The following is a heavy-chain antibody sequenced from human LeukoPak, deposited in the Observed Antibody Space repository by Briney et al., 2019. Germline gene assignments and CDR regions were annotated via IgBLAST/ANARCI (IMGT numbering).Heavy chain of an antibody. Sequence: SQTLSLTCTVSGGSISSGGYYWSWIRQHPGKGLEWIGYIYYSGSTYYNPSLKSRVTISVDTSRNQFSLKLSSVTAADTAVYYCAREGPVSSSTRGFDYWGQGTLVTVSS. CDR2: IYYSGST. D-gene: IGHD2-2*01. CDR1: GGSISSGGYY. V-gene: IGHV4-31*03. CDR3: AREGPVSSSTRGFDY. J-gene: IGHJ4*02.